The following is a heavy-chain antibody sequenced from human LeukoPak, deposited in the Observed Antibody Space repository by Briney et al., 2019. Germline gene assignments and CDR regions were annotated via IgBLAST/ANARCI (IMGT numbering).Heavy chain of an antibody. CDR1: GFTFSDYD. V-gene: IGHV3-21*01. CDR3: GRAFPPLRTSSAGDL. Sequence: GGSLRLSCSASGFTFSDYDMNWVRQAPGKGLEWVSSISYLSSHVYYGDPVKGRFSISRDNAKNSLYLQMNSLGAEDTAIYYCGRAFPPLRTSSAGDLWGQGILVTVSS. D-gene: IGHD3-16*01. CDR2: ISYLSSHV. J-gene: IGHJ4*02.